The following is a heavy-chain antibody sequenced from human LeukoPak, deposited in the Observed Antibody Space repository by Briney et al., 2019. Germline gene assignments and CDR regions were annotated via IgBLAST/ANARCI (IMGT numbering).Heavy chain of an antibody. Sequence: PGGSLRLSCAASGFTITAYAMSWVRQSPGKGLECVSGIGITSEYIHYADSVKGRFTISRDNSKNTVYLEMSSLRAEDAAVYYCAKDPNGDYVGAFDTWGQGTVVIVSS. D-gene: IGHD4-17*01. CDR3: AKDPNGDYVGAFDT. J-gene: IGHJ3*02. CDR1: GFTITAYA. V-gene: IGHV3-23*01. CDR2: IGITSEYI.